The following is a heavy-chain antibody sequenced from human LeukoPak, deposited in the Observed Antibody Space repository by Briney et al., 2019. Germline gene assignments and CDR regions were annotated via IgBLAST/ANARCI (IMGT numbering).Heavy chain of an antibody. J-gene: IGHJ4*02. D-gene: IGHD5-18*01. CDR2: IYYSGST. CDR3: ARSQGYSYGHGVDY. Sequence: SETLSLTCTVSGGSISSSSYYWGWIRQPPGKGLEWIGSIYYSGSTYYNPSLKSRVTISVDTSKNQFSLKVSSVTAADTAVYYCARSQGYSYGHGVDYWGQGTLVTVSS. CDR1: GGSISSSSYY. V-gene: IGHV4-39*07.